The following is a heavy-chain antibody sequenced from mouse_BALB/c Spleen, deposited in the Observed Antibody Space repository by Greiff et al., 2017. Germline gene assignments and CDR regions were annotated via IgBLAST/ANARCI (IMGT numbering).Heavy chain of an antibody. Sequence: QVTLKESGPGILQPSQTLSLTCSFSGFSLSTSGMSVGWIRQPSGKGLEWLAHIWWNDDKYYNPALKSRLTISKDTSNNQVFLKIASVVTADTATYYCARINDYYGSSYFDYWGQGTTLTVSS. CDR1: GFSLSTSGMS. J-gene: IGHJ2*01. V-gene: IGHV8-8*01. CDR2: IWWNDDK. CDR3: ARINDYYGSSYFDY. D-gene: IGHD1-1*01.